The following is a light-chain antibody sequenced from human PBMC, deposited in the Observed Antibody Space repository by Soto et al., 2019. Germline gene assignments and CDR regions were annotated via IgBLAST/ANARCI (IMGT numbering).Light chain of an antibody. J-gene: IGKJ1*01. V-gene: IGKV1-12*01. Sequence: DIQMTQSPSSVSASVGDRVTITCRASQGIGSWLAWDQQKPGKAPKLLIYAASSLQSGVPSRFSGSASGTDFTLTISSLQPEDFATYYCQQANRFPRTFGQGTTVEIK. CDR2: AAS. CDR1: QGIGSW. CDR3: QQANRFPRT.